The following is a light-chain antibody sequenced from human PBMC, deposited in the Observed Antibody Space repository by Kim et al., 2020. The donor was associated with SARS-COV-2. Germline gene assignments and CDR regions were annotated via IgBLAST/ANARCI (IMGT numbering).Light chain of an antibody. Sequence: SLSPGEGAPLSCRARHSVDTHLAWYQQKPGRSPRLLIYDASKRATGIPARFSGSGSGTDFTLTISSLEAEDSAVYYCQLRNNWMYTFGQGTKLEI. CDR3: QLRNNWMYT. V-gene: IGKV3-11*01. CDR1: HSVDTH. J-gene: IGKJ2*01. CDR2: DAS.